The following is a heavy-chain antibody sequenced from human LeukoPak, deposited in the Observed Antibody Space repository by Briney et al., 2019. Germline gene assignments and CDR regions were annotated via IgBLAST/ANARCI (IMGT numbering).Heavy chain of an antibody. D-gene: IGHD3-3*01. CDR2: MNSNSGNT. CDR1: GYTFTSYD. Sequence: GASVKVSCKASGYTFTSYDINWVRQATGQGLEWMGWMNSNSGNTGYAQKFQGRVTMTSNTSISTAYMELSSLRSEDTAVYYCASAIFGVVEGLMDVWGKETTVTVSS. V-gene: IGHV1-8*01. CDR3: ASAIFGVVEGLMDV. J-gene: IGHJ6*03.